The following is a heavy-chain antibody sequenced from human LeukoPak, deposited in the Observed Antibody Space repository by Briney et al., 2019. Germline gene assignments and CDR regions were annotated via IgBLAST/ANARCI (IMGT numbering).Heavy chain of an antibody. Sequence: PSETLSLTCSVSGGSISSLYWSWIRQPPGKGLEWIGYIYYTGITNYNPSLKSRVTMFVDMSKNQFSLRLSSVTAADTAVYYCARHRAYSSSSPFDYWGQGTLVTVSS. CDR3: ARHRAYSSSSPFDY. CDR1: GGSISSLY. V-gene: IGHV4-59*08. CDR2: IYYTGIT. J-gene: IGHJ4*02. D-gene: IGHD6-6*01.